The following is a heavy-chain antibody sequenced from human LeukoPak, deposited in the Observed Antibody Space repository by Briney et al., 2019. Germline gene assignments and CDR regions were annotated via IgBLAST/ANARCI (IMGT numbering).Heavy chain of an antibody. CDR2: INHSGST. Sequence: PSETLSITCTVYGGSFSGYYWSWIRQPPGKGLEWIGEINHSGSTNYNPSLKSRVTISVDTSKNQFSLKLSSVTAADTAVYYCARASGGSLGYYYYMDVWGKGTTVTVSS. CDR1: GGSFSGYY. D-gene: IGHD3-16*01. CDR3: ARASGGSLGYYYYMDV. V-gene: IGHV4-34*01. J-gene: IGHJ6*03.